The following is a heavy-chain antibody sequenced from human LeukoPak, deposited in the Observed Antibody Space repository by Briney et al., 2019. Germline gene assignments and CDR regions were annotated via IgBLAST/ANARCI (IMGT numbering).Heavy chain of an antibody. J-gene: IGHJ5*02. V-gene: IGHV4-34*01. CDR1: GGSFSGYY. Sequence: SETLSLTCAIYGGSFSGYYWSWIRQPPGKGLEWIGEINHSGSTNYNPSLKSRVTISVDTSKNQFSLKLSSVTAADTAVYYCARHPHQNYYYGSGINWFDPWGQGTLVTVSS. CDR2: INHSGST. D-gene: IGHD3-10*01. CDR3: ARHPHQNYYYGSGINWFDP.